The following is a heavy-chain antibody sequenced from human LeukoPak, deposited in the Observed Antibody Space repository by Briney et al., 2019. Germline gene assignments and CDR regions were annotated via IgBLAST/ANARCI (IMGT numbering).Heavy chain of an antibody. V-gene: IGHV3-23*01. CDR2: LTSDGGST. J-gene: IGHJ4*02. CDR3: AKVLYSGSLSY. D-gene: IGHD1-26*01. CDR1: GFPFSSYD. Sequence: GGSLRLSCAASGFPFSSYDMSWVRQAPGKGLEWVSSLTSDGGSTEYADSVKGRFTISRDNSKNTLYLQMNSLRAEDTAVYYCAKVLYSGSLSYWGQGTLVTVSS.